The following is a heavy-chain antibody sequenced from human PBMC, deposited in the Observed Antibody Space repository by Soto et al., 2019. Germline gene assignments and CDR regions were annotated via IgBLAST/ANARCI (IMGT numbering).Heavy chain of an antibody. CDR1: GGSISSGGYS. J-gene: IGHJ6*02. V-gene: IGHV4-30-2*01. D-gene: IGHD6-19*01. Sequence: QLQLQESGSGLVKPSQTLSLTCAVSGGSISSGGYSWSWIRQPPGKGLEWIGYIYHSGSTYYNPSFKSRVTVSVQRSNNQFSLKLSSVTAAETAVYYCARGGGHSSSSAPGGMDVWGQGTTVTVSS. CDR3: ARGGGHSSSSAPGGMDV. CDR2: IYHSGST.